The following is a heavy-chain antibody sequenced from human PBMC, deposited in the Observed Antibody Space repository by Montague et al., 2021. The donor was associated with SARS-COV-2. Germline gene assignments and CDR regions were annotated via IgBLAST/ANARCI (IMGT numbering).Heavy chain of an antibody. CDR3: ARGQITMVRGVPQRAFDI. V-gene: IGHV4-4*02. J-gene: IGHJ3*02. Sequence: SETLSLTCAVSGGSISSSNWWSWVRQPPGKGLEWIGEIYHSGSTNYNPSLKSRVTISVDKSKNQFSPKLSSVTAADTAVYYCARGQITMVRGVPQRAFDIWGQGTMVTVSS. CDR1: GGSISSSNW. CDR2: IYHSGST. D-gene: IGHD3-10*01.